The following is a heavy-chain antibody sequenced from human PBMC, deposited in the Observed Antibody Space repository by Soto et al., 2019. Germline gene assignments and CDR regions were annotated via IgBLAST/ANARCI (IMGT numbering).Heavy chain of an antibody. CDR3: ASLGSTWDFDY. Sequence: EVQLVESGGGLVKPGGSLRLSCAASGFIFSSSGMNWVRQAPGKGLEWVSYISSSRNYIYYADSVKGRFTISRDNAKNSLYLQMNSLRAEDTAVYYCASLGSTWDFDYWGQGTLVTVSS. V-gene: IGHV3-21*01. D-gene: IGHD6-13*01. CDR2: ISSSRNYI. J-gene: IGHJ4*02. CDR1: GFIFSSSG.